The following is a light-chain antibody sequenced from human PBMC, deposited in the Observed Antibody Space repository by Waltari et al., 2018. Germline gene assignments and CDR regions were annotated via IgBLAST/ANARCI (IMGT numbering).Light chain of an antibody. CDR3: QQYYSTPPYS. V-gene: IGKV4-1*01. Sequence: DIVMTQSPDSLAVSLGERATINCKSSQSVLYSSNNKNYFAWYQQQPGQPPKLLIYWASTRESGVPDRFSGSGSGTDFTLTISSLQAEDVAVYYCQQYYSTPPYSFGQGTKLEIK. CDR2: WAS. J-gene: IGKJ2*03. CDR1: QSVLYSSNNKNY.